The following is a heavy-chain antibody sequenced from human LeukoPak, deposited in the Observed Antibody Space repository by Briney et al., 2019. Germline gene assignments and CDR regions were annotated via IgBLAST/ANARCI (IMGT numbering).Heavy chain of an antibody. CDR1: GGSISTYY. J-gene: IGHJ3*02. V-gene: IGHV4-4*07. CDR3: ARDGSELLTAFDI. CDR2: IYTSGST. Sequence: PSETLSLTCTVSGGSISTYYWSWIRQPAGKGLEWIGRIYTSGSTNYNPSLKSRVTISVDTSKNQFSLKLSSVTAADTAVYYCARDGSELLTAFDIWGQGTMVTVSS. D-gene: IGHD5-12*01.